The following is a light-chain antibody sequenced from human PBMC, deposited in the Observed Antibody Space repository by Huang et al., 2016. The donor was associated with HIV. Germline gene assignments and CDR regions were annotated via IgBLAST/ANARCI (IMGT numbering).Light chain of an antibody. V-gene: IGKV3-11*01. CDR2: DTS. CDR3: QQRSSGVT. CDR1: QSVGNY. J-gene: IGKJ4*01. Sequence: DTVTLSCRASQSVGNYIACYQQPPGHSPKLLIYDTSTSATGTPVRFSGSGSGTDFTLTISSLESEDFAVYYCQQRSSGVTFGGGTKV.